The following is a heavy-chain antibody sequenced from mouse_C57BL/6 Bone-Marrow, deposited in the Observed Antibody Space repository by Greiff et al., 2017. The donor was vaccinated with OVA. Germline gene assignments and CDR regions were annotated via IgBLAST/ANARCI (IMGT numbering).Heavy chain of an antibody. CDR1: GYTFTSYG. D-gene: IGHD1-1*01. J-gene: IGHJ2*01. CDR2: IYPRSGNT. CDR3: ARDYGSSPFDY. Sequence: VQLQQSGAELARPGASVKLSCKASGYTFTSYGISWVKQRTGQGLEWIGAIYPRSGNTYYNEKFKGKATLTADKSSSTAYMELRSLTSDDSAVYFCARDYGSSPFDYWGQGTTLTVSS. V-gene: IGHV1-81*01.